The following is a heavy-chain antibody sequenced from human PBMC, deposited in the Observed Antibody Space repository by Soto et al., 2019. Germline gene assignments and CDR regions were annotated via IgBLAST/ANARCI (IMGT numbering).Heavy chain of an antibody. V-gene: IGHV4-31*03. CDR2: ISSSGST. D-gene: IGHD2-21*02. CDR3: ASSGVTGIVTPSHWFDK. CDR1: GDSIGGVGY. Sequence: SETLSLTCTVSGDSIGGVGYWSWIRQFPGRGLEWIGCISSSGSTYYNPALNNRISLSLDTSQNQFSLKLLSLTAADTAIYYRASSGVTGIVTPSHWFDKWGKRTLVTVSS. J-gene: IGHJ5*02.